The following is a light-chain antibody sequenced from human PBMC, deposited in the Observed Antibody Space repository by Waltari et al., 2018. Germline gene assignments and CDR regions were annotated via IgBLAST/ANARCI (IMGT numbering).Light chain of an antibody. CDR3: SSFTSTNTLL. Sequence: QSALTQPASVSGSPGQSITISCTGTSSDIGYYDYVSWYQQHPGKAPKLIIYDVSERPSVVSNRFSGSKSGNTASLTISGLQAEDDADYYCSSFTSTNTLLFGGGTKLTVL. V-gene: IGLV2-14*03. J-gene: IGLJ2*01. CDR2: DVS. CDR1: SSDIGYYDY.